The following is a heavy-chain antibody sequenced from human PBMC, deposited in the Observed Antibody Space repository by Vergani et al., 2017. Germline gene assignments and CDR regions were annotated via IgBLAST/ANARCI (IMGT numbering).Heavy chain of an antibody. CDR2: ISGSGGST. D-gene: IGHD6-6*01. V-gene: IGHV3-23*04. J-gene: IGHJ4*02. Sequence: EVQLVESGGGLVQPGGSLKLSCAASGFTFSSYAMSWVRQAPGKGLEWVSAISGSGGSTYYADSVKGRFTISRDNAKNSLYLQMNSLRAEDTAVYYCARLEYSSSSSFDYWGQGTLVTVSS. CDR3: ARLEYSSSSSFDY. CDR1: GFTFSSYA.